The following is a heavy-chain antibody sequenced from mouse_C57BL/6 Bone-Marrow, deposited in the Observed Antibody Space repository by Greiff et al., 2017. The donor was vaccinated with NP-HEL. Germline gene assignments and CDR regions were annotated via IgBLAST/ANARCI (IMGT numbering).Heavy chain of an antibody. CDR2: IHPNSGST. CDR3: ARGVRRKFAY. Sequence: VQLQQPGAELVKPGASVKLSCKASGYTFTSYWMHWVKQRPGQGLEWIGMIHPNSGSTNYNEKFKSKATLTVDKSSSPAYMQLSSLTAEDSAVYYCARGVRRKFAYWGQGTLVTVSA. D-gene: IGHD2-14*01. J-gene: IGHJ3*01. V-gene: IGHV1-64*01. CDR1: GYTFTSYW.